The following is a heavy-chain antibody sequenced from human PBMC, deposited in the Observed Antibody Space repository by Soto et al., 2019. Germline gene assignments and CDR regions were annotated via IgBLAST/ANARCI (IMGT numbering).Heavy chain of an antibody. D-gene: IGHD2-2*01. CDR2: IYYSGST. Sequence: QLQLQESGPGLVKPSETLSLTYTVSGGSISSSSYYWGWIRQPPGKGLEWIGSIYYSGSTYYNPSLKSRVTISVDTSKNQFSLKLSSVTAADTAVYYCARVPLFRCSSTSCYGEGSAFDIWGQGTMVTVSS. J-gene: IGHJ3*02. V-gene: IGHV4-39*01. CDR1: GGSISSSSYY. CDR3: ARVPLFRCSSTSCYGEGSAFDI.